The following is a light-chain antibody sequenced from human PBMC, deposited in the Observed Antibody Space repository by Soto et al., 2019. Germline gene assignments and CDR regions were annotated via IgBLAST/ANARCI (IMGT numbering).Light chain of an antibody. V-gene: IGLV2-23*01. Sequence: QSVLTQPASVSGSPGQSITTSCTGTSSDVGSYNLVSWYQQHPGKAPKLMIYEGSKRPSGVSNSFSGSKAGNTASLTISGLQAEYEADYYCSSYAASSTSLVFGTGPKVTVL. CDR1: SSDVGSYNL. CDR3: SSYAASSTSLV. J-gene: IGLJ1*01. CDR2: EGS.